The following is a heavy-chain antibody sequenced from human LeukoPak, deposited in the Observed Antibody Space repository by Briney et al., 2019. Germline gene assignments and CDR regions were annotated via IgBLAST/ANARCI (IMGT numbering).Heavy chain of an antibody. CDR3: ARGHCGGDCFTRGYYYYYMDV. CDR2: INPNSGGT. D-gene: IGHD2-21*02. CDR1: GYTFTGYY. V-gene: IGHV1-2*02. J-gene: IGHJ6*03. Sequence: ASVKVSCKASGYTFTGYYMHWVRQAPGQGLEWMGWINPNSGGTNYAQKFQGRVTMTRDTSISTAYMELSRLRSEDTAVYYCARGHCGGDCFTRGYYYYYMDVWGKGTTVTISS.